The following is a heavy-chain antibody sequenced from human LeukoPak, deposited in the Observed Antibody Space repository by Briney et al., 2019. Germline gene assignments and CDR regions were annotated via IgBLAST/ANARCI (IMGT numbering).Heavy chain of an antibody. CDR3: AKDSAVAAVAGTLDY. Sequence: GGSLRLSCAASGXSFSNYGLHWVRQAPGKGLEWVVAVSQDESNKYYADSVKGRFTISRDNSKNTLYLQMNSLKSEDTAVYYCAKDSAVAAVAGTLDYWGQGTLVTVSS. V-gene: IGHV3-30*18. CDR1: GXSFSNYG. CDR2: VSQDESNK. J-gene: IGHJ4*02. D-gene: IGHD6-19*01.